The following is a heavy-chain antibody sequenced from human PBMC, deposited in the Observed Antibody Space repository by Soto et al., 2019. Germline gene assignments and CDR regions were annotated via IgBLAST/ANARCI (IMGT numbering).Heavy chain of an antibody. CDR2: IYYSGST. D-gene: IGHD6-13*01. CDR3: ASERPDGSRLDP. V-gene: IGHV4-30-4*01. Sequence: QVQLQESGPGLVKPSQTLSLTCTVSGGSISSGDYYWSWIRQPPGKGLEWIGYIYYSGSTYYNPSPKSRVTLSVDTSKNQFSLKLSSVTAADPAVYYCASERPDGSRLDPWGQGTLVTVSS. J-gene: IGHJ5*02. CDR1: GGSISSGDYY.